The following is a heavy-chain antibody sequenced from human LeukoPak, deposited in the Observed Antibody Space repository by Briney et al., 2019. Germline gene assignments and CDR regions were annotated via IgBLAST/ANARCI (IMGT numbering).Heavy chain of an antibody. CDR3: AKDNRRHYTSGPNPDSLH. CDR2: TSDRGDYT. V-gene: IGHV3-23*01. Sequence: GSLRLSCAASGFTFTSYSMSWVRQAPGKGLEWVSGTSDRGDYTYYADSVKGRFTISRDNAKNSLYLQMNSLRVEDTAFYYCAKDNRRHYTSGPNPDSLHWGQGALVTVSS. J-gene: IGHJ4*02. CDR1: GFTFTSYS. D-gene: IGHD6-19*01.